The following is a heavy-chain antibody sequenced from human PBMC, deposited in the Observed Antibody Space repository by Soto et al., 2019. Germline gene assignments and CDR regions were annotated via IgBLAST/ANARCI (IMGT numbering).Heavy chain of an antibody. CDR3: ARASRITMVRGVIIHYGMDV. V-gene: IGHV4-61*01. J-gene: IGHJ6*02. CDR2: IYYSGST. Sequence: SETLSLTCTVSGGSVSSGSYYWSWIRQPPGKGLEWIGYIYYSGSTNYNPSLKSRVTISVDTSKNQFSLKLSSVTAADTAVYYCARASRITMVRGVIIHYGMDVWGQGTTVT. CDR1: GGSVSSGSYY. D-gene: IGHD3-10*01.